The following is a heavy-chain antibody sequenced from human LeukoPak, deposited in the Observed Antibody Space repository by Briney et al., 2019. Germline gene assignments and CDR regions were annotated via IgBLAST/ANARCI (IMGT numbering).Heavy chain of an antibody. D-gene: IGHD6-19*01. Sequence: PSETLSLTCTVSGGSISSYYWSWIRQPPGKGLEWIGYIYYSGSTNYNPSLKSRVTMSVDTSKNQFSLKLSSVTAADTAVYYCARIDRAVAGTIDYWGQGTLVTVSS. CDR1: GGSISSYY. CDR3: ARIDRAVAGTIDY. CDR2: IYYSGST. V-gene: IGHV4-59*08. J-gene: IGHJ4*02.